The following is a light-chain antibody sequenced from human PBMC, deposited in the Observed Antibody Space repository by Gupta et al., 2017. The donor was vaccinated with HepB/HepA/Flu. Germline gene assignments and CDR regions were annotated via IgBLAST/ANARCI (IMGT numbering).Light chain of an antibody. Sequence: DIQMTQSPSTLSASVGDRVTITCRASQSISSWLAWYQQKPGKAPKFLIYKASNLESGVPSRFSGSGSGTEFTLTISVLHPDDFTIYYFQQELNFPLTFGGGTKLEIK. CDR1: QSISSW. CDR2: KAS. V-gene: IGKV1-5*03. CDR3: QQELNFPLT. J-gene: IGKJ4*01.